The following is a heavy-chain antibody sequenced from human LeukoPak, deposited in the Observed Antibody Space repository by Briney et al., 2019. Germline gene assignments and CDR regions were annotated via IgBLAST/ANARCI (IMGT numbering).Heavy chain of an antibody. Sequence: GGSLRLSCAASGITVSSRYMSWVRQAPGKGLEWVSVMQSGGSTYYADSVKGRFTIYRDNSKNTLYLQMNSLRVEDTAVYYCARDGGAGWYFDLWGRGTLVTVSS. V-gene: IGHV3-53*01. CDR3: ARDGGAGWYFDL. J-gene: IGHJ2*01. CDR1: GITVSSRY. D-gene: IGHD3-16*01. CDR2: MQSGGST.